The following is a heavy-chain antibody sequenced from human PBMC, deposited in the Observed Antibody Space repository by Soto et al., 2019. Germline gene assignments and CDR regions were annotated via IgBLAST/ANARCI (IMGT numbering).Heavy chain of an antibody. CDR3: AREVTGGFDP. D-gene: IGHD4-4*01. Sequence: QVQLVESGGGVVQPGRSLILYCAASVFTFNTYAMHWVRQAPGKGLEWVAVISYDGSNKYYADSVKGRFTISRDNSKNTLYLQMNSRRAEDTAVYYCAREVTGGFDPWGQGTLVTVSS. CDR2: ISYDGSNK. CDR1: VFTFNTYA. J-gene: IGHJ5*02. V-gene: IGHV3-30-3*01.